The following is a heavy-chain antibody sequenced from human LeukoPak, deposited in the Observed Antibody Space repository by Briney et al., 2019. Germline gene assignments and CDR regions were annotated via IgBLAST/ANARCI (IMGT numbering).Heavy chain of an antibody. D-gene: IGHD1-1*01. J-gene: IGHJ4*02. CDR3: AREWDGTYYFDY. CDR2: IKQDGSEK. V-gene: IGHV3-7*01. CDR1: GFTFRSYR. Sequence: PGGSLRLSCAASGFTFRSYRMSWVRQAPGKGLEWVANIKQDGSEKYYADSVKGRFTISRDNSKNTLYLEMSSLRAEDTAVYYCAREWDGTYYFDYWGQGTLVTVSS.